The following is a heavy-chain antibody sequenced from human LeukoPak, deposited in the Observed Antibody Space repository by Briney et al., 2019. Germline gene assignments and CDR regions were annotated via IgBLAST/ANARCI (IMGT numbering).Heavy chain of an antibody. CDR1: GFTFSDYY. V-gene: IGHV3-11*04. D-gene: IGHD3-3*01. J-gene: IGHJ4*02. Sequence: GGSLRLSCAASGFTFSDYYMSWIRQAPGKGLEWVSYISSSGSTIYYADSVKGRFTISRDNAKNSLYLQMNSLRAEDTAVYYCARLAPDWSGYPDDFDYWGQGTLVTVSS. CDR3: ARLAPDWSGYPDDFDY. CDR2: ISSSGSTI.